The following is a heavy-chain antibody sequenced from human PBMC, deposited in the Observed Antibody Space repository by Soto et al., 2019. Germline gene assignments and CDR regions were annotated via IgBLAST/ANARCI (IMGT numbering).Heavy chain of an antibody. J-gene: IGHJ5*02. CDR2: INQSGSI. D-gene: IGHD4-17*01. Sequence: QVQLQESGPGLVRPSGTLSLTCAVSGDSISSSNWWTWVRQPPGKGLEWLAEINQSGSISYSPSIKSRATISVDKSTNQFTLRLTSVTAADTAVYYSARAYGPTSWGQGTPVTVSS. CDR1: GDSISSSNW. CDR3: ARAYGPTS. V-gene: IGHV4-4*02.